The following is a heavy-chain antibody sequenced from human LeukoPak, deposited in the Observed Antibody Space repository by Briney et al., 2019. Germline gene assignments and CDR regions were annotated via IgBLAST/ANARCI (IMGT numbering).Heavy chain of an antibody. CDR3: AGDGGNGAFDY. D-gene: IGHD4-23*01. V-gene: IGHV4-39*07. Sequence: PSETLSLTCVVSGGSIITNDYWWGWIRQPPGKGLEWIVTIDHAGTTFYNVSLKSRVTISVDTPNNQFSLKLSSVNAADTAVYYCAGDGGNGAFDYWGQGTLVTVSS. CDR1: GGSIITNDYW. CDR2: IDHAGTT. J-gene: IGHJ4*02.